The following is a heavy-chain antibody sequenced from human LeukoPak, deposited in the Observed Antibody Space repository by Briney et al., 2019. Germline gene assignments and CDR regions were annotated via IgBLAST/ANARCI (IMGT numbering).Heavy chain of an antibody. V-gene: IGHV1-18*01. Sequence: ASVKVSCKASGYTFTSYGISWVRQAPGQGLEWMGWISAYNGNTNYAQKFLGRVTMTTDTSTSTAYMELRSLRSDDTAVYYCARDQRDDYGDHAFDYWGQGTLVTVSS. J-gene: IGHJ4*02. CDR3: ARDQRDDYGDHAFDY. D-gene: IGHD4/OR15-4a*01. CDR2: ISAYNGNT. CDR1: GYTFTSYG.